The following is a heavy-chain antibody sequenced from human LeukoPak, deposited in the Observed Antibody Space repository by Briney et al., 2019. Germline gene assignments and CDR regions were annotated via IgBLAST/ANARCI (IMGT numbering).Heavy chain of an antibody. J-gene: IGHJ4*02. V-gene: IGHV4-59*01. CDR3: ARDPSSSWYSL. CDR2: IYYSGST. D-gene: IGHD6-13*01. Sequence: SETLSLTCTVSGGSISSYYCSWIRQPPGKGLEWIGYIYYSGSTNYNPSLKSRVTISVDTSKNQFSLKLSSVTAADTAVYYCARDPSSSWYSLWGQGTLVTVSS. CDR1: GGSISSYY.